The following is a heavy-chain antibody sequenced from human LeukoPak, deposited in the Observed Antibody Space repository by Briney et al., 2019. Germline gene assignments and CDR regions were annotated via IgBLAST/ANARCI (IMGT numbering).Heavy chain of an antibody. CDR2: IRYDGNNK. V-gene: IGHV3-30*02. CDR3: ARSDDTIFGVVIYFDY. CDR1: GFKFSSYG. Sequence: PGGSLRLSCEASGFKFSSYGMHWVRQAPGKGLEWVAFIRYDGNNKYYADSVKGRFTISRDNAKNSLYLQMNSLRAEDTAVYYCARSDDTIFGVVIYFDYWGQGTLVTVSS. J-gene: IGHJ4*02. D-gene: IGHD3-3*01.